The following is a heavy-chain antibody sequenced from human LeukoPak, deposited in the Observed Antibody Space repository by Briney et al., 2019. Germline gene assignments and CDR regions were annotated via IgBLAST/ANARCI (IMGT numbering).Heavy chain of an antibody. CDR1: GGSISSSSYY. J-gene: IGHJ4*02. D-gene: IGHD3-3*01. CDR3: ARGKRRFLEWLLSSPHTYYFDY. V-gene: IGHV4-39*07. CDR2: IYYSGST. Sequence: SETLSLTCTVSGGSISSSSYYWGWIRQPPGKGLEWIGSIYYSGSTYYNPSLKSRVTISVDTSKNQFSLKLSSVTAADTAVYYCARGKRRFLEWLLSSPHTYYFDYWGQGTLVTVSS.